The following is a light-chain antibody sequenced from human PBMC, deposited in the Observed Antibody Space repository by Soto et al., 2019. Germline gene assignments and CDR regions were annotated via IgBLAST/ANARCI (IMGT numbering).Light chain of an antibody. Sequence: QSVLTQPASVSGSPGQSITISCTGGTSDVGGYKYVSWYQQHPGKAPKLVIYEVTNRPSGVSTRFSGSKSGNTASLTISGLEAEDEAYYYCNSYTISSTFVFGTGTKLTVL. CDR3: NSYTISSTFV. CDR1: TSDVGGYKY. V-gene: IGLV2-14*01. CDR2: EVT. J-gene: IGLJ1*01.